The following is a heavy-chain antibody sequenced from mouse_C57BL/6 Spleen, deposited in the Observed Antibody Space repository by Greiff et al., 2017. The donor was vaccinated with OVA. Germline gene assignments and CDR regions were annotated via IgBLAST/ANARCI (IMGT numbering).Heavy chain of an antibody. CDR1: GFSLTSYG. CDR3: AKTGDYDYDRFAY. J-gene: IGHJ3*01. D-gene: IGHD2-4*01. CDR2: IWRGGST. Sequence: VQLQQSGPGLVQPSQSLSITCTVSGFSLTSYGVHWVRQSPGKGLEWLGVIWRGGSTDYNAAFMSRLSITKDNSKSQVFFKMNSLQADDTAIYYCAKTGDYDYDRFAYWGQGTLVTVSA. V-gene: IGHV2-5*01.